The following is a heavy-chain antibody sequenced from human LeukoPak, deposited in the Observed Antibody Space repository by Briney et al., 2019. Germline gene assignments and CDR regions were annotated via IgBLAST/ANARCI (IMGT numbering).Heavy chain of an antibody. CDR2: ISWNSGSI. Sequence: PGGSLRLSCAASGFTFDDYAMHWVRQAPGKGLEWVSGISWNSGSIGYADSVKGRFTISRDNAKNSLYLQMNSLRAEDSALYYCARGIAVAVGYYFDYWGQGTLVTVSS. V-gene: IGHV3-9*01. J-gene: IGHJ4*02. D-gene: IGHD6-19*01. CDR3: ARGIAVAVGYYFDY. CDR1: GFTFDDYA.